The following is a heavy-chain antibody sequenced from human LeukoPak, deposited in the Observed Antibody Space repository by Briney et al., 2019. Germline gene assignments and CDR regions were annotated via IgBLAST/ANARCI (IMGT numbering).Heavy chain of an antibody. CDR1: GYTFTSYD. V-gene: IGHV1-8*03. Sequence: GASVKVSCKASGYTFTSYDINWVRQATGQGLEWMGWMNPNSGNTGYAQKFQGRATITRNTSISTAYMELSSLRSEDTAVYYCARGPLRARRTFDYWGQGTLVTVSS. CDR3: ARGPLRARRTFDY. D-gene: IGHD2-15*01. J-gene: IGHJ4*02. CDR2: MNPNSGNT.